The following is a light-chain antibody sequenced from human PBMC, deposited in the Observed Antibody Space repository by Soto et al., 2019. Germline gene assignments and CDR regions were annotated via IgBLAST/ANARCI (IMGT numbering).Light chain of an antibody. CDR1: KLGDKY. CDR3: QAWDSSTVV. J-gene: IGLJ3*02. Sequence: SYELTQPPSVPVSPGQTASITCSGDKLGDKYACWYQQKPGQSPVLVIYQNTKRPSGIPERFSGSNSGNTATLTISGTQALDEADYYCQAWDSSTVVFGGGTNVTVL. V-gene: IGLV3-1*01. CDR2: QNT.